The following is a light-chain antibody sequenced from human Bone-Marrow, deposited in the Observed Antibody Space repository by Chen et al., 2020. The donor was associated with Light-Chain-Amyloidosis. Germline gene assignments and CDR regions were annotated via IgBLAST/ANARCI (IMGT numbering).Light chain of an antibody. Sequence: SYELTQPPSVSVSPGQTARITCSGDDLPTKYAYWYQQKPGQAPVLVIHRDTEMPSGISERFSGSSSGTTATLTMSGVQAEDEADYHCQSADSSGTYEVIFGGGTKLTVL. V-gene: IGLV3-25*03. CDR1: DLPTKY. CDR3: QSADSSGTYEVI. CDR2: RDT. J-gene: IGLJ2*01.